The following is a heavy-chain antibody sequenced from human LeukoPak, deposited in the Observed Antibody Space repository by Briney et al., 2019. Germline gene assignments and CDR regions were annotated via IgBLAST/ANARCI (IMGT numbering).Heavy chain of an antibody. CDR3: ARDYGGTNSVGY. Sequence: ASVKVSCKASGGTFSSYAISWVRQAPGQGLEWMGGIIPIFGTANYAQKFQGRVTITADESTSTAYMELSSLRSEDTAVYYCARDYGGTNSVGYWGQGTLVTVSS. J-gene: IGHJ4*02. CDR2: IIPIFGTA. D-gene: IGHD4-23*01. V-gene: IGHV1-69*13. CDR1: GGTFSSYA.